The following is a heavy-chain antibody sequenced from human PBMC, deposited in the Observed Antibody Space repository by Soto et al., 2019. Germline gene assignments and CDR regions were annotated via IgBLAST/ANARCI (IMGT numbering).Heavy chain of an antibody. CDR1: GGTFSSYA. Sequence: GASVKVSCKASGGTFSSYAISWVRQAPGQGLEWMGGIIPIFGTANYAQKFQGRVTITADESTSTAYMELSSLRSEDTAVYYCARAKGSGWYFPWFDPWGQGTLVTAPQ. CDR3: ARAKGSGWYFPWFDP. J-gene: IGHJ5*02. CDR2: IIPIFGTA. V-gene: IGHV1-69*13. D-gene: IGHD6-19*01.